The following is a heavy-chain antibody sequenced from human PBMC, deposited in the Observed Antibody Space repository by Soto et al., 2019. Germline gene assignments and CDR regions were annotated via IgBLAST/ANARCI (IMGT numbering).Heavy chain of an antibody. CDR2: ISSGSSNI. Sequence: EVQLVESGGGLVKPGGSLTLSCAASGFAFRSYNMNWVRQAPGKGLEWVASISSGSSNIYYADSVKGRFTISRDNAKNSLFPQMDSLRAEDAAVYYCAGATVVAATFDFWGQGTLVTVSS. D-gene: IGHD2-15*01. J-gene: IGHJ4*02. CDR1: GFAFRSYN. CDR3: AGATVVAATFDF. V-gene: IGHV3-21*01.